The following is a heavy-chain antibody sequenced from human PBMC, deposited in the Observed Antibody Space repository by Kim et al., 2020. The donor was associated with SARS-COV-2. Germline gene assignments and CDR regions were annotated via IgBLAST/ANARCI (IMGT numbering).Heavy chain of an antibody. CDR3: ARPGRDDFWSGYTYYYGLDV. D-gene: IGHD3-3*01. Sequence: SETLSLTCAVSGVSVSSGNWWTWVRQPPGQGPEWIGEINHSGITNYNPSLKSRAAISVDKSRNHFSLKLNSVTAADTAVYFCARPGRDDFWSGYTYYYGLDVWGQGITVTVSS. CDR2: INHSGIT. V-gene: IGHV4-4*02. J-gene: IGHJ6*02. CDR1: GVSVSSGNW.